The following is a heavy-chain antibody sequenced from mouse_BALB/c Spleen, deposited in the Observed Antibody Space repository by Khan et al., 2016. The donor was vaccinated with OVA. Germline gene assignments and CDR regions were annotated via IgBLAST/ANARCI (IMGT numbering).Heavy chain of an antibody. CDR3: ARDAGRY. D-gene: IGHD3-3*01. J-gene: IGHJ4*01. Sequence: EVQLQQSGPELVKPGASVKISCKTSGYTFTEYTLHWVKQSHGTSLEWIGVINPKNGVTSYNQKFKGKATLTVDKSSNTAYMEFRSLTSEDSAVYYCARDAGRYWGQGTSVTVSS. CDR2: INPKNGVT. CDR1: GYTFTEYT. V-gene: IGHV1-26*01.